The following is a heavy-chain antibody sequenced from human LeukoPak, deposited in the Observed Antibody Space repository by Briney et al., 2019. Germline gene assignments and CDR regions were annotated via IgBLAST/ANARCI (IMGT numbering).Heavy chain of an antibody. V-gene: IGHV1-18*01. CDR2: ITGNNGNT. CDR1: GYSFSGYG. D-gene: IGHD1-26*01. Sequence: GASVKVPCKTSGYSFSGYGISWVRQAPGQGLEWMGWITGNNGNTNYAPSLQGRVTMTTDTSTNTAYMELTSLKSDDTAVYYCARDQRNSGSYRFEYWGQGTLVTVSS. CDR3: ARDQRNSGSYRFEY. J-gene: IGHJ4*02.